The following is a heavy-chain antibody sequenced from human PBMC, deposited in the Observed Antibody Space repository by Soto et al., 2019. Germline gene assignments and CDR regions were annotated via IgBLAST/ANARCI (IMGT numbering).Heavy chain of an antibody. J-gene: IGHJ4*02. V-gene: IGHV1-18*01. D-gene: IGHD5-18*01. CDR2: ISGYNGNT. CDR1: GYTFTNYG. Sequence: ASVKVSCKASGYTFTNYGISWVRQAPGQGLEWMGWISGYNGNTNYAQKFQGRVTMTTDTSTSTAYMELRSLRSDDTAVYYCARGVYGVIAMVPEPGLLGYWGQGTLVTVSS. CDR3: ARGVYGVIAMVPEPGLLGY.